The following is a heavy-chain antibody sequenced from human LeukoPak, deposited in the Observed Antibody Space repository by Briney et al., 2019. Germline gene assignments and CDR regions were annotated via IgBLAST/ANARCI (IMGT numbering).Heavy chain of an antibody. CDR1: GFNFNVAW. V-gene: IGHV3-15*01. CDR2: IKSKGSDETT. D-gene: IGHD2-15*01. J-gene: IGHJ4*02. CDR3: SSVKDKASWTLDN. Sequence: GGSLRLSCVASGFNFNVAWMTWVRQAPGKGLEWIGRIKSKGSDETTDYAAPVQGRITISRDDSKNTLYLQMSNLKTEDTAMYYCSSVKDKASWTLDNWGQGTLVTVSS.